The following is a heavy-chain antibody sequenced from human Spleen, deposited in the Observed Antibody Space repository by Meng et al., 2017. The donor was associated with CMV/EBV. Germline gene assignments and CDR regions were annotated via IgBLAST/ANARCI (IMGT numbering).Heavy chain of an antibody. CDR3: VKAIAVAGTDFDF. CDR2: IPYDGTNK. V-gene: IGHV3-30*02. CDR1: GFTFSRYA. J-gene: IGHJ4*02. Sequence: GESLKISCAASGFTFSRYAMHWVRQAPGKGLEWVAFIPYDGTNKHYGDSVKGRFTVSRDNSKNTLYLQMNSVRPADTAIYYCVKAIAVAGTDFDFWGQGTLVTVSS. D-gene: IGHD6-19*01.